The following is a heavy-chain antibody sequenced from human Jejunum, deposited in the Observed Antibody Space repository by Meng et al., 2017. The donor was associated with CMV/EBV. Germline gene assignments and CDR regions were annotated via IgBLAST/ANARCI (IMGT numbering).Heavy chain of an antibody. V-gene: IGHV3-9*01. D-gene: IGHD6-6*01. CDR1: GLAFDDYA. CDR3: AKESQQLVLDY. CDR2: IRWNSGSI. J-gene: IGHJ4*02. Sequence: AASGLAFDDYAGHWGRQAPGKGLEWVSGIRWNSGSIGYAESVRGRFTISRDNAKNSLYMQMNSLRAEDTALYYCAKESQQLVLDYWGQGTLVTVSS.